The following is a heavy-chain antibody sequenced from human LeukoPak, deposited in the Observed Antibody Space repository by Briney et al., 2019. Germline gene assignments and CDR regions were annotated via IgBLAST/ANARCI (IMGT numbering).Heavy chain of an antibody. CDR1: SGSISSGSYY. D-gene: IGHD5/OR15-5a*01. CDR3: ARHHSTSLFDY. V-gene: IGHV4-39*01. CDR2: IYYSGTT. J-gene: IGHJ4*02. Sequence: SETLSLTCTVSSGSISSGSYYWGWIRQPPGKGLEWIGSIYYSGTTYYNPSLKSRVTISVDTSKNQFSLKMTSVTAADTAVYYCARHHSTSLFDYWGQGTLVSVSS.